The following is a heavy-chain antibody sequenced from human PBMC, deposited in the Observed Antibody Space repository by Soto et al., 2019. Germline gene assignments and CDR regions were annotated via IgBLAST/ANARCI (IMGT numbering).Heavy chain of an antibody. CDR1: GGSFSGYY. D-gene: IGHD5-12*01. CDR3: ARDRGYSGYDWDFDY. Sequence: PSETLSLTCAVYGGSFSGYYWSWIRQPPGKGLEWIGEINHSGSTNYNPSLKSRVTISVDTSKNQFSLKLSSVTAADTAVYYCARDRGYSGYDWDFDYWGQGTLVTVSS. J-gene: IGHJ4*02. CDR2: INHSGST. V-gene: IGHV4-34*01.